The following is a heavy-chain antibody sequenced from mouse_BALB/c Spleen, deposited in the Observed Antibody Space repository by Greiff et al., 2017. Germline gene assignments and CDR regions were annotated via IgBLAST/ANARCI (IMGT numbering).Heavy chain of an antibody. CDR3: ARSEYGNAWFAY. CDR2: IYPYNGGT. D-gene: IGHD2-10*02. CDR1: GYTFTDYN. V-gene: IGHV1S29*02. J-gene: IGHJ3*01. Sequence: EVHLQQSGPELVKPGASVKISCKASGYTFTDYNMHWVKQSHGKSLEWIGYIYPYNGGTGYNQKFKSKATLTVDNSSSTAYMELRSLTSEDSAVYYCARSEYGNAWFAYWGQGTLVTVSA.